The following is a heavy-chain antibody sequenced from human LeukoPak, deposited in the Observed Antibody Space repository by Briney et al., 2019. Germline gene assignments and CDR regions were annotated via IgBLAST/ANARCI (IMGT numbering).Heavy chain of an antibody. D-gene: IGHD5-18*01. Sequence: GGSLRLSCAASGFTFSSYEMNWVRQAPGKGLEWVSYISSSGSTIYYADSVKGRFTIPRDNAKNSLYLQMNSLRAEDTAVYYCASDVDTTFDYWGQGTLVTVSS. J-gene: IGHJ4*02. V-gene: IGHV3-48*03. CDR1: GFTFSSYE. CDR2: ISSSGSTI. CDR3: ASDVDTTFDY.